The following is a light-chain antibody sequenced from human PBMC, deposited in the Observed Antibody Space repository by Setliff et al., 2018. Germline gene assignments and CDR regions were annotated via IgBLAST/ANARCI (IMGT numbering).Light chain of an antibody. Sequence: QSVLTQPPSVSGAPGQRVTISCTGSSSNIGAGYDVHWYQQLPGTAPKLLIYGNSNRPSGVPDRFSGSKSVTSASLAITGLQAEDEADYYCQSYDSSLSALYVFGTGTKVTV. CDR1: SSNIGAGYD. J-gene: IGLJ1*01. CDR3: QSYDSSLSALYV. CDR2: GNS. V-gene: IGLV1-40*01.